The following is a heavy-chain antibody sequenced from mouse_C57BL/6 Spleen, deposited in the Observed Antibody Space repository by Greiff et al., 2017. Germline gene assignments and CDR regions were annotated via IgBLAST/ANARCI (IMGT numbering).Heavy chain of an antibody. CDR3: ARETDYYGSCY. CDR1: GYSITSGYY. J-gene: IGHJ2*01. CDR2: ISYDGSN. D-gene: IGHD1-1*01. Sequence: EVHLVESGPGLVQPSQSLSLTCSVTGYSITSGYYWNWIRQFPGNKLEWMGYISYDGSNNYNPSLTNRISITRDTSKNQFFLKLNSVTTEDTATYYCARETDYYGSCYWGQGATLTVSS. V-gene: IGHV3-6*01.